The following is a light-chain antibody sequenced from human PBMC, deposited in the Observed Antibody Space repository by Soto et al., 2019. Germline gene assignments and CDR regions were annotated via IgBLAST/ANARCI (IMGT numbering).Light chain of an antibody. J-gene: IGKJ1*01. V-gene: IGKV1-39*01. CDR3: QQSYSSPPT. CDR1: QGIGSA. CDR2: AAS. Sequence: IQLTQSPSSLSASVGDRVTITCRASQGIGSALAWYQQKPGKAPKLLIFAASSLQSGVPSRFSGSRSGPDFTLTISSLQPEDFATYYCQQSYSSPPTFGQGTKVDIK.